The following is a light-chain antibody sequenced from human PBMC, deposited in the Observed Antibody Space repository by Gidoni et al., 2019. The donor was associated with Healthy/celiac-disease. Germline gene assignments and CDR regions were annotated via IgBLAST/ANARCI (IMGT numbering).Light chain of an antibody. CDR3: QQYGSSPDT. CDR2: GAS. V-gene: IGKV3-20*01. J-gene: IGKJ4*02. CDR1: QSVSSSD. Sequence: EIVLTQSPGTLSLSPGERATLSCRASQSVSSSDLAWYQQKPGQAPRLPIYGASSRATGIPDRFSGSGSGTDFTLTISRLEPEDFAVYYCQQYGSSPDTFGGGTKVEIK.